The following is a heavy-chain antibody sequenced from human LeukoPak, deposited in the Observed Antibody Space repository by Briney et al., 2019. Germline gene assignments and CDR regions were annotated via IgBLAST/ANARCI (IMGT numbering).Heavy chain of an antibody. J-gene: IGHJ4*02. CDR3: ASHGRLVGATTDFDY. CDR1: GFTFSSYS. V-gene: IGHV3-21*01. D-gene: IGHD1-26*01. CDR2: ISSSSGYI. Sequence: GGSLRLSCAASGFTFSSYSMNWVRQAPGKGLEWVSSISSSSGYIYYADSVKGRFTISRDNAKNSLYLQMNSLRAEDTAVYYCASHGRLVGATTDFDYWGQGTLVTVSS.